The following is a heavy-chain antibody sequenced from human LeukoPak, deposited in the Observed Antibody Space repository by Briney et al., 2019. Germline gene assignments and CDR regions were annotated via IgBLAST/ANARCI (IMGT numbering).Heavy chain of an antibody. Sequence: PSDSLSLTCTVSGESISNINCYWGWVRQPPGKGLEWIGSIYYGGSTYYNPSLKSRVTISVDTSMNQFSLKLSFVTTADTAVYYCARALGYCSGGSCTRGYNWFDPWGQGTLVTVPS. V-gene: IGHV4-39*01. J-gene: IGHJ5*02. CDR3: ARALGYCSGGSCTRGYNWFDP. CDR2: IYYGGST. CDR1: GESISNINCY. D-gene: IGHD2-15*01.